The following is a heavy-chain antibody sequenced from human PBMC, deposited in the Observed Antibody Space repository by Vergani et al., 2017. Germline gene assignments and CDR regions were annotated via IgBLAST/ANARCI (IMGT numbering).Heavy chain of an antibody. CDR3: AKDRTPTVTNIYWYFDL. J-gene: IGHJ2*01. Sequence: EVQLLESGGGLVQPGGSLRLSCAASGFTFSSYAMSWVRQAPGKGLEWVSAISGSGGSTYYADSVKGRFTISRDNSKNPLYLQMNSLRAEDTAVYYCAKDRTPTVTNIYWYFDLWGRGTLVTVSS. D-gene: IGHD4-17*01. CDR1: GFTFSSYA. CDR2: ISGSGGST. V-gene: IGHV3-23*01.